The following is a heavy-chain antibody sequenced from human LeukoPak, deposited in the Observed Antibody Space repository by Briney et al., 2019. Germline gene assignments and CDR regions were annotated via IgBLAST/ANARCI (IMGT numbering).Heavy chain of an antibody. CDR3: ARVAAAGTLRWGPRRGGYNWFDP. V-gene: IGHV4-34*01. Sequence: SETLSLTCAVYGGSFSGYYWSWIRQPPGKGLEWIGEINHSGSTNYNPSLKSRVTISVDTSENQFSLKLSSVTAADTAVYYCARVAAAGTLRWGPRRGGYNWFDPWGQGTLVTVSS. D-gene: IGHD6-13*01. J-gene: IGHJ5*02. CDR2: INHSGST. CDR1: GGSFSGYY.